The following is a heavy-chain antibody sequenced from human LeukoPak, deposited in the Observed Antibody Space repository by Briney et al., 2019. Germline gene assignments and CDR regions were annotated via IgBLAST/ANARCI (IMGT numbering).Heavy chain of an antibody. V-gene: IGHV3-64*01. CDR3: ARDVSVNYYYMDV. D-gene: IGHD6-25*01. Sequence: GGSLRLSCAASGFTFSSYAMHWVRQAPGKGLEYVSAISSNGGSTYYANSVKGRFTISRDNSTNTLYLQMGSLRAEDMAVYYCARDVSVNYYYMDVWGKGTTVTVSS. J-gene: IGHJ6*03. CDR2: ISSNGGST. CDR1: GFTFSSYA.